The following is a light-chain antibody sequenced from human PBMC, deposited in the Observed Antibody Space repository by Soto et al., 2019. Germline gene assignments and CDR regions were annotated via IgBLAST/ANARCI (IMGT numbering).Light chain of an antibody. Sequence: EIVLTQSPGTLSLSPGERATLSCRASQSVSNNYLAWYQQKPGQAPRLLIYGASNRATGIPDRFSGSGSGTDFTLTISRLEPDDFAVYYCQQYGSSGTFGQGTKVAI. CDR2: GAS. J-gene: IGKJ1*01. V-gene: IGKV3-20*01. CDR3: QQYGSSGT. CDR1: QSVSNNY.